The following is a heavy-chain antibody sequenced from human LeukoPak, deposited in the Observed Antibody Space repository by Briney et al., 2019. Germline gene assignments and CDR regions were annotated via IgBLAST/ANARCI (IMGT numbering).Heavy chain of an antibody. J-gene: IGHJ4*02. CDR3: ARSGTRSGGAFDI. Sequence: SETLSLTCTVSGGSISGYYWSWIRQSPGKGLEWIAYVYSSGSTNYNPSLYSRVTISLDTSKNQFSLKLSSVTAADTAVYFCARSGTRSGGAFDIWGQGTLVTVSS. D-gene: IGHD2-21*01. CDR1: GGSISGYY. V-gene: IGHV4-59*08. CDR2: VYSSGST.